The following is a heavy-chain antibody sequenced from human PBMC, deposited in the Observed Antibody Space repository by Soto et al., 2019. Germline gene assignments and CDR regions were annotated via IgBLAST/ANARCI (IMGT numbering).Heavy chain of an antibody. Sequence: GGSLRLSCAASGLTFSSYSMNWVRQAPGKGLEWVSYISSSTSTIYYADSVKGRFTISRDNAKNSLFLQMNSLRAEDTAVYYCARDGDYYGSVTWFDPWGQGTLVTVSS. CDR1: GLTFSSYS. V-gene: IGHV3-48*01. D-gene: IGHD3-10*01. CDR2: ISSSTSTI. CDR3: ARDGDYYGSVTWFDP. J-gene: IGHJ5*02.